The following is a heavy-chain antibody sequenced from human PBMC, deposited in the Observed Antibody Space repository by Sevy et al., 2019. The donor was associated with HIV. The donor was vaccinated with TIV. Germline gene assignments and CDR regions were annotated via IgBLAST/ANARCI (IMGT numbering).Heavy chain of an antibody. Sequence: GGSLRLSCAASGFTLNSYWMSWVRQAPGKGLEWVANINQDGSVKYYVDSVKGRFTISRDNARNSLYLRVNSLRADDTAMYYCVRAIAAAGSFWGQGTLVTVSS. CDR3: VRAIAAAGSF. CDR2: INQDGSVK. J-gene: IGHJ4*02. V-gene: IGHV3-7*01. CDR1: GFTLNSYW. D-gene: IGHD6-13*01.